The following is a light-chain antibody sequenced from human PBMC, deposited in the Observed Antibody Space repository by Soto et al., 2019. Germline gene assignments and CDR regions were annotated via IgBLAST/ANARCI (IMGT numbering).Light chain of an antibody. J-gene: IGKJ1*01. CDR3: HQRQSWHRT. V-gene: IGKV3D-11*01. CDR2: LTS. Sequence: EIVLTQSPATLSSFPGDRVTLSCRASQAVNTRLAWYQHKPGQAPRLLIYLTSNRAAGIPARFSGSGSETDFTLTISDVEHEDFELYYCHQRQSWHRTLGQGTKVDI. CDR1: QAVNTR.